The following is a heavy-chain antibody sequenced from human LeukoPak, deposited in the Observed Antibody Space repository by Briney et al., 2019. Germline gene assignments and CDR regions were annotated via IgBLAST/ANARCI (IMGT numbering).Heavy chain of an antibody. CDR1: GFTFSDYY. Sequence: GGSLRLSCAASGFTFSDYYMSWIRQAPGKGLEWVSYISSSGSTIYYADSVKGRFTISRDNSKNTLYLQMNSLRAEDTAVYYCAKSSTQYEYYFDYWGQGTLVTVSS. CDR2: ISSSGSTI. D-gene: IGHD2/OR15-2a*01. V-gene: IGHV3-11*04. J-gene: IGHJ4*02. CDR3: AKSSTQYEYYFDY.